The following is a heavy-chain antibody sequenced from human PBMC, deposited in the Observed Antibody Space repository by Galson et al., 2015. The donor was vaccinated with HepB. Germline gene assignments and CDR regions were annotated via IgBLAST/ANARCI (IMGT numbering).Heavy chain of an antibody. CDR3: AKDEDDFWSGYYIY. V-gene: IGHV3-33*06. CDR1: GFTFSSYG. J-gene: IGHJ4*02. Sequence: SLRLSCAASGFTFSSYGMHWVRQAPGKGLEWVAVIWYDGSNKYYVDSVKGRFTISRDNSKNTLYLQMNSLRAEDTAVYYCAKDEDDFWSGYYIYWGQGTLVTVSS. D-gene: IGHD3-3*01. CDR2: IWYDGSNK.